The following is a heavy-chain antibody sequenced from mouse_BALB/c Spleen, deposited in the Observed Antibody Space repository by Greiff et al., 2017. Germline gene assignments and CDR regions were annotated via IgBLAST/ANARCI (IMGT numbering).Heavy chain of an antibody. CDR1: GYAFSSYW. Sequence: VQLVESGAELVRPGSSVKISCKASGYAFSSYWMNWVKQRPGQGLEWIGQIYPGDGDTNYNGKFKGKATLTADKSSSTAYMQISSLTSEDSAVYFCARTGLLRALDYWGQGTSVTVSS. D-gene: IGHD2-3*01. CDR2: IYPGDGDT. J-gene: IGHJ4*01. V-gene: IGHV1-80*01. CDR3: ARTGLLRALDY.